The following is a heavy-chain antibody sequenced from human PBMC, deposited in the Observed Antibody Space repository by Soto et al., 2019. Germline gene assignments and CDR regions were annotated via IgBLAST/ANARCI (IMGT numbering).Heavy chain of an antibody. CDR1: GFTFSSYW. Sequence: GGSLRLSCAASGFTFSSYWMHWVRQAPGKGLVWVSRINSDGSSTSYADSVKGRFTISRDNAKNTLYLQMNSLRAEDTAIYYCARDEGEIQYDGFDMWGQGTMVTVSS. CDR2: INSDGSST. V-gene: IGHV3-74*01. D-gene: IGHD2-21*01. CDR3: ARDEGEIQYDGFDM. J-gene: IGHJ3*02.